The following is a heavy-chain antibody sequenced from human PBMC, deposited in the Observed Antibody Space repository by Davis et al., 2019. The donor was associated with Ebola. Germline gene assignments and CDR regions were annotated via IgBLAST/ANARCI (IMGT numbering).Heavy chain of an antibody. Sequence: GESLKISCAASGFTVSSNYMSWIRQAPGKGLEWVSAISGSGGSTYYADSVKGRFTISRDNSKNTLYLQMNSLRVEDTAIYYCARGRSAAGTPDSDYWGQGTLVTVSS. J-gene: IGHJ4*02. CDR1: GFTVSSNY. V-gene: IGHV3-23*01. CDR3: ARGRSAAGTPDSDY. D-gene: IGHD6-13*01. CDR2: ISGSGGST.